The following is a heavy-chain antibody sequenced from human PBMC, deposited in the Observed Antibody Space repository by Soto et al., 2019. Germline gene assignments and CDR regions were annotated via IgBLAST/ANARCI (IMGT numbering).Heavy chain of an antibody. CDR1: GGSISSYY. J-gene: IGHJ4*02. CDR3: ARRYGSAIDY. CDR2: IYYSGST. Sequence: PSETLSLTCTVSGGSISSYYWRWIRQPPGKGLEWIGYIYYSGSTNYNPSLKSRVTISVDTSKNQFSLKLSSVTAADTAVYYCARRYGSAIDYWGQGTLVTVS. D-gene: IGHD1-26*01. V-gene: IGHV4-59*08.